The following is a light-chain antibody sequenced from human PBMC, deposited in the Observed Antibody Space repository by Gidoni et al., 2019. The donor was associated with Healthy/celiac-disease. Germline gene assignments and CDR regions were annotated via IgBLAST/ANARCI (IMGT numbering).Light chain of an antibody. CDR3: QQLYSSPPT. CDR2: AAA. Sequence: DVQLTQSPSFLSASVGARVTITCRASQYLGRSLAWYQRKSGEAPKFLIYAAATLKSGVPSRFSGSGSGTEFTLTISSLQAEDFATYYCQQLYSSPPTFGGGTKVEIK. V-gene: IGKV1-9*01. CDR1: QYLGRS. J-gene: IGKJ4*01.